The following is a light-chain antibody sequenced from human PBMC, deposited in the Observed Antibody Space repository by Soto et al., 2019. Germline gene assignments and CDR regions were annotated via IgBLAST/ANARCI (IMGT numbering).Light chain of an antibody. J-gene: IGKJ4*01. Sequence: EIVLTQSPVTLSLSPGDTATLSCRASASVVRYLAWYQQKPGQAPRLLMYDTSKRATGIPARCSGSGYGRDFTLTISSLEPEDFAVYYCQQRSNWPLTFGGGTQVEIK. CDR1: ASVVRY. CDR3: QQRSNWPLT. V-gene: IGKV3-11*02. CDR2: DTS.